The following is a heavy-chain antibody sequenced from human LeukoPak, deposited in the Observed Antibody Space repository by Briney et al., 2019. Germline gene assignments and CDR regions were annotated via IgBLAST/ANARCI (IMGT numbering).Heavy chain of an antibody. J-gene: IGHJ5*02. Sequence: SETLSLTCAVSGASVSRGGYYWSWIRQPPGKGLEWIGEINHSGSTNYNPSFKSRVTISVDTSKNQFSLKLSSVTAADTAVYYCAGRPYGGNSNWFDPWGQGTLVTVSS. CDR1: GASVSRGGYY. CDR3: AGRPYGGNSNWFDP. D-gene: IGHD4-23*01. CDR2: INHSGST. V-gene: IGHV4-34*01.